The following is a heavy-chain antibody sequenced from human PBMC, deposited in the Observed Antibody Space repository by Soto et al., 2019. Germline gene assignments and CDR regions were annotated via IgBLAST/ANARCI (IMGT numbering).Heavy chain of an antibody. J-gene: IGHJ4*02. V-gene: IGHV4-39*01. CDR1: GGSISSSSYY. CDR3: ARQAAAAGTDIDY. Sequence: QLQLQESGPGLVKPSETLSLTCTVSGGSISSSSYYWGWIRQPPGKGLEWIGSIYYSGSTYYNPSLKSRVTISVATSKNQFSLKLSSVTAADTAVYYCARQAAAAGTDIDYWGQGTLVTVSS. CDR2: IYYSGST. D-gene: IGHD6-13*01.